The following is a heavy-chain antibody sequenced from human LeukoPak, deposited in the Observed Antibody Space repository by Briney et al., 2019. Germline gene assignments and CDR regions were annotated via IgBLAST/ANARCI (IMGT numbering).Heavy chain of an antibody. CDR1: GGSISSSSYF. Sequence: SETLSLTCTVSGGSISSSSYFWGWIRQPPGKGLEWIGSIYYSGSTYYNPSLKRRVTISVDTSKNQCSLKLSSVTAADTAVYYCATGYCSSTSCYRGAFDYWGQGTLVTVSS. D-gene: IGHD2-2*02. V-gene: IGHV4-39*07. J-gene: IGHJ4*02. CDR2: IYYSGST. CDR3: ATGYCSSTSCYRGAFDY.